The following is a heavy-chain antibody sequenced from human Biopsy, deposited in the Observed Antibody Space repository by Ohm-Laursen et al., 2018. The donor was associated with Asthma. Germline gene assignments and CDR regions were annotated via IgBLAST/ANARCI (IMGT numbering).Heavy chain of an antibody. CDR3: AKDRFDGSVTSHYYYYGIDV. Sequence: SLRLSCSASGFTFKDAWMSWVRQAPGKALEWVSVIYSGGTSHTADSVRGRFTISRDNFRNTLYVEMSSLRPEDSATYYCAKDRFDGSVTSHYYYYGIDVWGQGTAVTVSS. J-gene: IGHJ6*02. CDR2: IYSGGTS. V-gene: IGHV3-66*01. D-gene: IGHD3-10*01. CDR1: GFTFKDAW.